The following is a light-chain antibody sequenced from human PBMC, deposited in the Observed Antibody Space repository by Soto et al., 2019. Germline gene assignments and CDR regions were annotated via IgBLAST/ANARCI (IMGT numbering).Light chain of an antibody. CDR3: QEYDYFPY. Sequence: DIQMTQSPSSLSASVGDRVTITCQASDDIINHLNWYQQKPGNAPQRLIYDPSILAIGVPSRFSTSGSGTDLTITISSLQPEDIATYYEQEYDYFPYFRPGTKVDIK. V-gene: IGKV1-33*01. J-gene: IGKJ3*01. CDR1: DDIINH. CDR2: DPS.